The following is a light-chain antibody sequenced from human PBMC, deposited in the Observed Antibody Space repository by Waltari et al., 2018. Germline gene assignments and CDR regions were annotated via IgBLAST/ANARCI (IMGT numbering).Light chain of an antibody. CDR1: QIINSW. Sequence: DIQMTQSPSSLSASVGDKVTITCQASQIINSWLDWYQLTPGKAPKPLIYKASSLESGVPSRFSGGGSGTDFTLTFSSLQPEDFATYYCQHYNSAPLTFGGGTKVEIK. CDR3: QHYNSAPLT. CDR2: KAS. V-gene: IGKV1-5*03. J-gene: IGKJ4*01.